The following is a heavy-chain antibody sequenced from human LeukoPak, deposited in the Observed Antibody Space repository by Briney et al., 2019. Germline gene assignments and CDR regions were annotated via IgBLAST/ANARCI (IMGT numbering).Heavy chain of an antibody. CDR3: ARGSKYCSGGSCLQH. CDR2: IIPIFGTA. Sequence: SVKVSCKASGGTFSSYAISWVRQAPGQGLEWMGGIIPIFGTANYAQKFQGRVTITADKSTSTAYMELSSLRSEDTAAYYCARGSKYCSGGSCLQHWGQGTLVTVSS. D-gene: IGHD2-15*01. CDR1: GGTFSSYA. V-gene: IGHV1-69*06. J-gene: IGHJ1*01.